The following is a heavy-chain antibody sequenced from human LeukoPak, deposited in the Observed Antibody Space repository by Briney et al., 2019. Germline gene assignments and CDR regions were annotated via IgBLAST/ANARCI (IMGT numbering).Heavy chain of an antibody. CDR1: GFTFSDYY. CDR2: IKQDGSEK. CDR3: ARLGVVPAAMEVDYFDY. D-gene: IGHD2-2*01. J-gene: IGHJ4*02. V-gene: IGHV3-7*03. Sequence: PGGSLRLSCAASGFTFSDYYMNWVRQAPGKGLEWVANIKQDGSEKYYVDSVKGRFTISRDNAKNSLYLQMNSLRAEDTAVYYCARLGVVPAAMEVDYFDYWGQGTLVTVSS.